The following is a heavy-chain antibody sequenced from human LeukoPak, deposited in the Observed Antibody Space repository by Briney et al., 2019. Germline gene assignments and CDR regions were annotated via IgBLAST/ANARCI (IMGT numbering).Heavy chain of an antibody. Sequence: SQTLSLTCGVSGGSISSGGYSWSWIRQPPGKGLEWIGYIYHSGSTYYNPSLKSRVTISVDRSKNQFSLKLSSVTAADTAVYYCAREGIITIFGVVTYYFDYWGQGTLVTVSS. J-gene: IGHJ4*02. D-gene: IGHD3-3*01. V-gene: IGHV4-30-2*01. CDR1: GGSISSGGYS. CDR3: AREGIITIFGVVTYYFDY. CDR2: IYHSGST.